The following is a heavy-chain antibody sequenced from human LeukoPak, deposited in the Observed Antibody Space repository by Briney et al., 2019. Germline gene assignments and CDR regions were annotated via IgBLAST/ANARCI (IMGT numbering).Heavy chain of an antibody. Sequence: PSETLSLTCTVSGGSMTTHHWNWIRQTPGKGLEWIGYVFDSGRTKENPSLKSRVTLSADTSKNQLSLRLSSVTAADTAVYSCTTIKRGNSFGYFDFCGQGILVTVSS. V-gene: IGHV4-59*11. CDR2: VFDSGRT. D-gene: IGHD5-18*01. J-gene: IGHJ4*02. CDR3: TTIKRGNSFGYFDF. CDR1: GGSMTTHH.